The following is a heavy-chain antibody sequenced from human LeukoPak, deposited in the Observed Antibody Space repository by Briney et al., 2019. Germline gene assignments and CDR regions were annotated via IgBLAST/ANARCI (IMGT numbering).Heavy chain of an antibody. J-gene: IGHJ3*02. CDR3: ARGGAGVRGVIIKNAFDI. CDR2: IIPILDIA. V-gene: IGHV1-69*04. D-gene: IGHD3-10*01. Sequence: SVKVSCKACGYTFTSYYMHWVRQAPGQGLEWMGRIIPILDIANYAQKFQGRVTITADKSTSTAYMDLSSLRSEDTAVYYCARGGAGVRGVIIKNAFDIWGQGTMVTVSA. CDR1: GYTFTSYY.